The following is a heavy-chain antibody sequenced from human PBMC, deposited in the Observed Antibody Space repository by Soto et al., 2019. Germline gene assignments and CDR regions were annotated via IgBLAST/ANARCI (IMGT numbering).Heavy chain of an antibody. CDR2: FTGSSDYT. CDR3: AREYYYGMDV. V-gene: IGHV3-11*05. CDR1: GFTFSDYY. J-gene: IGHJ6*02. Sequence: ESGGGLVRPGGSLRLSCAASGFTFSDYYMTWIRQAPGKGLEWVSYFTGSSDYTNYADSVKGRFTISRDNVKNSLYLQMNSLRAEDTAVYYCAREYYYGMDVWGQGTTVTVSS.